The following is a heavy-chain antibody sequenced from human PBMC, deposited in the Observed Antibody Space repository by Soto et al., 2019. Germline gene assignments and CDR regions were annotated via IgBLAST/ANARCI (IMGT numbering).Heavy chain of an antibody. CDR3: ARDQRGWLQLHYFDY. J-gene: IGHJ4*02. V-gene: IGHV3-33*01. CDR2: IWYDGSNK. D-gene: IGHD5-12*01. Sequence: GGSLRLSCAASGFTFRNYGMHWVRQAPGKGMEWVAVIWYDGSNKYYADSVKGRFTISRDNSKNTLYLQMNSLRAEDTAVYYCARDQRGWLQLHYFDYWGQGTLVTASS. CDR1: GFTFRNYG.